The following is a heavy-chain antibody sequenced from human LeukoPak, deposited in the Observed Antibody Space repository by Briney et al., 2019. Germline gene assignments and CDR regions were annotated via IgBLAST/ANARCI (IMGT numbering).Heavy chain of an antibody. J-gene: IGHJ4*02. CDR3: ARVWQDYSGVDY. Sequence: GGSLRLSCAASGFTFSTYAMSWVRQAPGKGLEWVSGLSGSGGRTYYADSVKGRFAISRDNAKSSLYLQMNSLRDEDTAVYYCARVWQDYSGVDYWGQGTLVTVSS. V-gene: IGHV3-23*01. D-gene: IGHD2-21*01. CDR2: LSGSGGRT. CDR1: GFTFSTYA.